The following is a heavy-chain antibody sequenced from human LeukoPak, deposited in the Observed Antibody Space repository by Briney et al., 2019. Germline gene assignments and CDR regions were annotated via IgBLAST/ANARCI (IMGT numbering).Heavy chain of an antibody. CDR1: GGSISNSRFY. D-gene: IGHD2-2*01. V-gene: IGHV4-39*01. J-gene: IGHJ2*01. CDR3: ARRVETSCSHCWYFDL. Sequence: SETLSLTCTVSGGSISNSRFYWGWIRQPPGKGLEWIASIYYSGSTYYSPSLKSRVTISVDASKKQLSLKMSSATAADTAVYYCARRVETSCSHCWYFDLWGRGTLVTVSS. CDR2: IYYSGST.